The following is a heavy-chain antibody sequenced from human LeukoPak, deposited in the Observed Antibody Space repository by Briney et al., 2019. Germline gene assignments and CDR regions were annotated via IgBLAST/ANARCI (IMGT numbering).Heavy chain of an antibody. J-gene: IGHJ5*02. CDR2: THYTGST. CDR3: ARDSSGTLGWFDP. D-gene: IGHD6-19*01. CDR1: GGSISSTIYY. Sequence: SETLSLTCTVSGGSISSTIYYWAWIRQPPGKGLEWIGSTHYTGSTYYNPSLKSRVTISVDTSKNQFSLKLRSVTAADTAVYYCARDSSGTLGWFDPWGQGTLVTVSS. V-gene: IGHV4-39*02.